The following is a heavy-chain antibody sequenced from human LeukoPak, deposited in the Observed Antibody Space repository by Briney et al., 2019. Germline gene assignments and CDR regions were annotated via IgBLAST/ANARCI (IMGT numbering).Heavy chain of an antibody. V-gene: IGHV4-59*01. D-gene: IGHD5-12*01. CDR2: IYYSGST. CDR1: GGSISSYY. J-gene: IGHJ4*02. Sequence: PSETLSLTCTVSGGSISSYYWSWIRQPPGKGLEWIGYIYYSGSTNYNPSLKSRVTISVDTSKNQFSLKLSSVTAADTAVYYCARVDGDYSGYVWYFDYWGQGTLVTVSS. CDR3: ARVDGDYSGYVWYFDY.